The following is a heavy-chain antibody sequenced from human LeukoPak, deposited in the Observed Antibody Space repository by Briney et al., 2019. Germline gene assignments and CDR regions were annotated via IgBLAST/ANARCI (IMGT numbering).Heavy chain of an antibody. CDR3: ARQIAVAGNPPDY. CDR1: GGSISSYY. V-gene: IGHV4-59*08. CDR2: IYYSGST. J-gene: IGHJ4*02. D-gene: IGHD6-19*01. Sequence: PSETLSLTCTVSGGSISSYYWSWIRQPPGKGLEWIGYIYYSGSTNYNPSLKSRVTISVDTSKNQFSLKLSSVTAADTAVYYCARQIAVAGNPPDYWGQGTLVTVSS.